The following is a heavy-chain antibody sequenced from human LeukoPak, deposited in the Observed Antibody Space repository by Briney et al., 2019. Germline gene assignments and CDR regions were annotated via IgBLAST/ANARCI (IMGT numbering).Heavy chain of an antibody. V-gene: IGHV3-23*01. J-gene: IGHJ4*02. CDR2: ISGSGGST. CDR3: AKGYDFWSGRYY. CDR1: GFTFRSYD. D-gene: IGHD3-3*01. Sequence: GGTLRLSCAASGFTFRSYDMSWVRQAPGKGLEWVSAISGSGGSTYYADSVKGRFTISRDNSKNTLYLQMNSLRAEDTAVYYCAKGYDFWSGRYYWGQGTLVTVSS.